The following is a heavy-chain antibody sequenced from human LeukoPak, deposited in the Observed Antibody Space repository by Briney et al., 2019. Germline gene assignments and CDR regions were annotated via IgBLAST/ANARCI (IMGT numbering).Heavy chain of an antibody. CDR1: GGSISSHY. CDR2: IYYSGST. J-gene: IGHJ4*02. Sequence: PSETLSLTCTVSGGSISSHYWSWIRQPPGKGLEWIGYIYYSGSTNYNPSLKSRVTISVDTSKNQFSLKLSSVTAADTAVYYCARQSGSWRDFDYWGQGTLVTVSS. D-gene: IGHD5-12*01. V-gene: IGHV4-59*08. CDR3: ARQSGSWRDFDY.